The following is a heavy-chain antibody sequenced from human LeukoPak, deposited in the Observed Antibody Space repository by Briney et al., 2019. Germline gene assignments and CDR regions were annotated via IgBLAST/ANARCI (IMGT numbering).Heavy chain of an antibody. CDR2: IYYSGST. Sequence: SQTLSLTCTVSGGSISSGDYYWSWIRQPPGKGLEWIGYIYYSGSTYYNPSLKSRVTISVDTSKNQFSLKLSSVTAADTAVYYCARGAIAVAGSNDYWGQGTLVTVSS. CDR1: GGSISSGDYY. D-gene: IGHD6-19*01. J-gene: IGHJ4*02. CDR3: ARGAIAVAGSNDY. V-gene: IGHV4-30-4*01.